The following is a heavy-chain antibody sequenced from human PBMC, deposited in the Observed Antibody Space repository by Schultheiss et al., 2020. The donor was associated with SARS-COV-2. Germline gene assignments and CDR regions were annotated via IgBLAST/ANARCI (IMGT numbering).Heavy chain of an antibody. CDR3: ARTINLYSSSWSYYYYYGMDV. CDR2: IKQDGSEK. Sequence: VGSLRLSCAASGFTFSSYWMSWVRQAPGKGLEWVANIKQDGSEKYYVDSVKGRFTISRDNAKNSLYLQMNSLRAEDTAVYYCARTINLYSSSWSYYYYYGMDVWGQGTTVTVSS. J-gene: IGHJ6*02. D-gene: IGHD6-13*01. V-gene: IGHV3-7*01. CDR1: GFTFSSYW.